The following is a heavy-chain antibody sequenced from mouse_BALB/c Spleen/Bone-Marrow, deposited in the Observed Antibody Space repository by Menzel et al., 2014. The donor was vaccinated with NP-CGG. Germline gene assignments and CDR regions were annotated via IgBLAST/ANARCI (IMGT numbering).Heavy chain of an antibody. Sequence: EVQVVESGGGLVQPGGSLKLSCAASGFDFSRYYMSWVRQAPGKGLEWIGEINPDSSPINYTPSLKDKFIISRDNAKNXLYLQMSKVRSEDTALYYCARPRYYGSIFAYWGQGTLVTVSA. CDR2: INPDSSPI. D-gene: IGHD1-1*01. CDR3: ARPRYYGSIFAY. CDR1: GFDFSRYY. J-gene: IGHJ3*01. V-gene: IGHV4-1*02.